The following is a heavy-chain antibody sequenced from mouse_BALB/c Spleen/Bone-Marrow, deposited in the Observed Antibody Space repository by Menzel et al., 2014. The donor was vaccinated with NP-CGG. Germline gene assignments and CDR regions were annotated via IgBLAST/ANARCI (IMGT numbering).Heavy chain of an antibody. D-gene: IGHD1-1*01. CDR3: GSYYGSSYIDY. CDR2: ISPSTVNT. Sequence: VQLQQSGPELVRPGASVKISCTASGYRFTDYAMHWVKQSHAKSREWIGVISPSTVNTNYNRKFKGKATMTEDKSSSTAYMELDRMTSEDSAIYYCGSYYGSSYIDYWGQCTPLTVAS. V-gene: IGHV1-67*01. J-gene: IGHJ2*01. CDR1: GYRFTDYA.